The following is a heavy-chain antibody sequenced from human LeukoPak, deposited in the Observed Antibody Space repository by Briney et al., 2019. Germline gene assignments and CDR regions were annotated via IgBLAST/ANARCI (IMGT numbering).Heavy chain of an antibody. J-gene: IGHJ4*02. V-gene: IGHV3-48*04. CDR2: ISSSGSTI. CDR1: GFTFSRNG. Sequence: PGGSLRLSCAASGFTFSRNGMSWIRQAPGKGLEWVSYISSSGSTIYYADSVKGRFTISRDNAKNSLYLQMNSLRAEDTAVYYCAGYQPPVFDYWGQGTLVTVSS. CDR3: AGYQPPVFDY. D-gene: IGHD2-2*01.